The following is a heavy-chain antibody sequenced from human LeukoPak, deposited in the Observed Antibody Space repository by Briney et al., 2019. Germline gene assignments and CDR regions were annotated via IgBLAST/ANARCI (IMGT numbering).Heavy chain of an antibody. CDR3: AKDNYSTYYFDY. Sequence: GGSLSLSGAASGCTISSGWQYWIRQAPGKGLVWVSRINSDGSSTSYADSVKGRFTISRDNAKNTLYLQMNSLRAEDTGVYYCAKDNYSTYYFDYWGQGTLVTVSS. D-gene: IGHD2/OR15-2a*01. CDR2: INSDGSST. J-gene: IGHJ4*02. V-gene: IGHV3-74*01. CDR1: GCTISSGW.